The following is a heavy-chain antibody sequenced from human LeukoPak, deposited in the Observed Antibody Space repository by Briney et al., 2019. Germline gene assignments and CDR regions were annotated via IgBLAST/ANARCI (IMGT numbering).Heavy chain of an antibody. J-gene: IGHJ4*02. Sequence: GGPLRLSCAASGFTFSSYSMNWVRQAPGKGLEWVSSISSSSSYIYYADSVKGRFTISRDNAKNSLYLQMNSLRAEDTAVYYCARTYYYDSSGYPSDYFDYWGQGTLVTVSS. CDR3: ARTYYYDSSGYPSDYFDY. V-gene: IGHV3-21*01. CDR1: GFTFSSYS. D-gene: IGHD3-22*01. CDR2: ISSSSSYI.